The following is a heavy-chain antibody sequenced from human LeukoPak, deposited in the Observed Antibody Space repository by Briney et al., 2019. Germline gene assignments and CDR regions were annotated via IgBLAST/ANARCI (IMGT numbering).Heavy chain of an antibody. CDR1: GGSISSYY. D-gene: IGHD4-23*01. CDR3: ARDFFSRQRWGFDY. V-gene: IGHV4-59*12. CDR2: IYYSGST. J-gene: IGHJ4*02. Sequence: SETLSLTCTVSGGSISSYYWSWIRQPPGKGLEWIGYIYYSGSTNYNPSLKSRVTISVDTSKNQFSLKLSSVTAADTAVYYCARDFFSRQRWGFDYWGQGTLVTVSS.